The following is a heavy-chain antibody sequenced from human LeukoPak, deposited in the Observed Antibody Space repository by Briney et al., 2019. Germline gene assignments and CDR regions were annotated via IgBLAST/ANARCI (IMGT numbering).Heavy chain of an antibody. CDR2: LGIAGDT. CDR3: APNPSGWAIDY. CDR1: GFTVSSYA. D-gene: IGHD6-19*01. V-gene: IGHV3-13*01. Sequence: PGGSLRLSCAASGFTVSSYAMHWVRQPIGKGLEWVSALGIAGDTFYPGSVKGRFTISRDNSKNTLYLQMNSLRAEDTAVYYCAPNPSGWAIDYWGQGTLVTVSS. J-gene: IGHJ4*02.